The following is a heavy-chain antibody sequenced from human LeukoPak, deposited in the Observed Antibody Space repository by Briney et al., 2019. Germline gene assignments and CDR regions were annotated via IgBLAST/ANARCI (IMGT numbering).Heavy chain of an antibody. CDR3: ARGSRWSGYWPYYFDY. CDR1: GGSISSGGDY. V-gene: IGHV4-30-2*01. D-gene: IGHD3-3*01. CDR2: IYQSGST. Sequence: SETLSLTCTVSGGSISSGGDYWGWIRQPPGKGLEWIGYIYQSGSTYYNPSLKSRVTISADRSENQFSLRLTSVTAADTAVYYCARGSRWSGYWPYYFDYWGQGTLVTVSS. J-gene: IGHJ4*02.